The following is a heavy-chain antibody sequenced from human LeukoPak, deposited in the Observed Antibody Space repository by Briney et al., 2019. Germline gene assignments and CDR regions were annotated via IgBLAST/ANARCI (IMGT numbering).Heavy chain of an antibody. CDR2: INSDGSST. CDR3: VRGYCGGDCYSDYYYGMGV. J-gene: IGHJ6*02. CDR1: GFTFSSYW. D-gene: IGHD2-21*02. V-gene: IGHV3-74*01. Sequence: GRSLRLSCAASGFTFSSYWMHWVRQAPGKGLVWVSRINSDGSSTSYADSVKGRFTISRDNAKNTLYLQMNSLRAEDTAVYYCVRGYCGGDCYSDYYYGMGVWGQGTTVTVSS.